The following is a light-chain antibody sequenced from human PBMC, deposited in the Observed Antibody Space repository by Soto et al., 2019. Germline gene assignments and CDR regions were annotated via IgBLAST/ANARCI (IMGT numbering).Light chain of an antibody. CDR2: DVS. J-gene: IGLJ2*01. CDR1: SSDVGGYNY. Sequence: QSVLTQPASVSGSPGQSITISCTGTSSDVGGYNYFSWYQQHPGKAPKLMIYDVSNRPSGVSNRFSGSKSGNTASLTISGLQAEDEADYYCSSYTSSSTGVVFGGGTKLTVL. CDR3: SSYTSSSTGVV. V-gene: IGLV2-14*01.